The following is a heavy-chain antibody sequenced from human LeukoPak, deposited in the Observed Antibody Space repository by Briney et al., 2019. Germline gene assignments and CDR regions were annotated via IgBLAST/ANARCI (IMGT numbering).Heavy chain of an antibody. Sequence: GGSLRLSCAASGFTVSSNYMSWVRQAPGKGLEWVSVIYSGGITYYADSVKGRFTISRDNSKNTVYLQMNSLRPEDTAVYYCAREKTLVSYFDYWGQGTLVTVSS. CDR3: AREKTLVSYFDY. D-gene: IGHD2-8*02. J-gene: IGHJ4*02. V-gene: IGHV3-66*02. CDR1: GFTVSSNY. CDR2: IYSGGIT.